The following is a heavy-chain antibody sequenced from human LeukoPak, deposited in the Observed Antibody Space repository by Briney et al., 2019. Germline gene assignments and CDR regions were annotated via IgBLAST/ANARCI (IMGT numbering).Heavy chain of an antibody. CDR3: ARDQSAAAANSDY. V-gene: IGHV3-21*01. CDR2: ISSSSYI. J-gene: IGHJ4*02. Sequence: GGSLRLSCAASGFTFSSYAMSWVRQAPGKGLEWVSSISSSSYIYYADSVKGRFTISRDNAKNSLYLQMNSLRAEDTAVYYCARDQSAAAANSDYWGQGTLVTVSS. D-gene: IGHD6-13*01. CDR1: GFTFSSYA.